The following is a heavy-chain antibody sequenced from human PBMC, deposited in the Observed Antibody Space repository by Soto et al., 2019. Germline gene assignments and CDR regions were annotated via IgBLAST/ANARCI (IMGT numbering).Heavy chain of an antibody. CDR1: GGSIISYY. V-gene: IGHV4-4*07. D-gene: IGHD1-1*01. Sequence: QVQLQESGPGLVKPSETLSLTCTVSGGSIISYYCSWLRQTAGKGLEWIGRIYISGSTNYNPSLKSRVTMSVATSKIQFSLKLSSLTAADTAVYYCASSGIRTTGVVYFDYWGQGTLVTVSS. CDR2: IYISGST. CDR3: ASSGIRTTGVVYFDY. J-gene: IGHJ4*02.